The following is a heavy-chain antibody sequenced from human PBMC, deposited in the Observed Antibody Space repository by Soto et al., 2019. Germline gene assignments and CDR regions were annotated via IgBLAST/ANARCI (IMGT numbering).Heavy chain of an antibody. CDR2: INPSGGST. CDR1: GYTFTSYY. CDR3: AREIGSGWYGISDY. J-gene: IGHJ4*02. Sequence: QVQLVQSGAEVKKPGASVKVSCKASGYTFTSYYMHWVRQAPGQGLEWMGIINPSGGSTSYAQMFQGRVTMTRDTSTSTVYVGLSSLRSEDTAVYYCAREIGSGWYGISDYWGQGTLVTVSS. D-gene: IGHD6-19*01. V-gene: IGHV1-46*01.